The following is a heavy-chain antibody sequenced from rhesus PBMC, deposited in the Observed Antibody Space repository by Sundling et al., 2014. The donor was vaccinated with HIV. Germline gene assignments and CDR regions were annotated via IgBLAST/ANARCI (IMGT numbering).Heavy chain of an antibody. CDR3: TRWATCYDGSCGLDS. CDR1: GFTFSSYG. CDR2: ISSVSSYI. J-gene: IGHJ6*01. D-gene: IGHD2-2*01. Sequence: EVQLVESGGGLVQPGGSLRLSCAASGFTFSSYGMTWVRQAPGKGLEWVSAISSVSSYIYYADSVKGRFTISRDNAKNSLSLQMNSLRAEDTAVYYCTRWATCYDGSCGLDSWGQGVVVTVSS. V-gene: IGHV3-136*01.